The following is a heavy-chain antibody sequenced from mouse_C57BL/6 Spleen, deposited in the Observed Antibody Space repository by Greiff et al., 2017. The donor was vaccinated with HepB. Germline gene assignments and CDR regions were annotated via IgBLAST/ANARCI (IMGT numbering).Heavy chain of an antibody. J-gene: IGHJ4*01. D-gene: IGHD1-1*01. CDR1: GYTFTDYE. V-gene: IGHV1-15*01. CDR3: TREGSSYPYYYAMDY. CDR2: IDPETGGT. Sequence: QVQLQQSGAELVRPGASVTLSCKASGYTFTDYEMHWVKQTPVHGLEWIGAIDPETGGTAYNQKFKGKAILTADKSSSTAYMELRSLTSEDSAVYYCTREGSSYPYYYAMDYWGQGTSVTVSS.